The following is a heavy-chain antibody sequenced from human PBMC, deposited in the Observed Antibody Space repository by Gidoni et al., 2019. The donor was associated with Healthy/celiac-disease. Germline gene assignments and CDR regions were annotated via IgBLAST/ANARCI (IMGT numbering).Heavy chain of an antibody. V-gene: IGHV3-30*04. Sequence: QVQLVASGGGVVQPGRSRRLACAASGFNFRSYAMHWVRQAPGKGLEWVAVISYDGSNKYYADSVKGRFTISRDNSKNTLYLQMNSLRAEDTAVYYCAEGGFYSSGWYGGVENYWGQGTLVTVSS. D-gene: IGHD6-19*01. J-gene: IGHJ4*02. CDR2: ISYDGSNK. CDR3: AEGGFYSSGWYGGVENY. CDR1: GFNFRSYA.